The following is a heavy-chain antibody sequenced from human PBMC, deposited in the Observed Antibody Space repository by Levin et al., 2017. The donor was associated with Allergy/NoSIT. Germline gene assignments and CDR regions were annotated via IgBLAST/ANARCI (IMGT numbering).Heavy chain of an antibody. J-gene: IGHJ4*02. CDR1: GYTFTSYG. CDR3: ARVDLLLGYCSGGSCYGDY. Sequence: ASVKVSCKASGYTFTSYGISWVRQAPGQGLEWMGWISAYNGNTNYAQKLQGRVTMTTDTSTSTAYMELRSLRSDDTAVYYCARVDLLLGYCSGGSCYGDYWGQGTLVTVSS. V-gene: IGHV1-18*01. CDR2: ISAYNGNT. D-gene: IGHD2-15*01.